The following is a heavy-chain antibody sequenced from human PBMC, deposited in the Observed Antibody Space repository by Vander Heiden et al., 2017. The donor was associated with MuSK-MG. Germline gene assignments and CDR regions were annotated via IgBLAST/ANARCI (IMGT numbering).Heavy chain of an antibody. CDR3: AKGRYGSTDFDS. CDR2: INTNGGST. D-gene: IGHD3-10*01. CDR1: GFTFSTYA. J-gene: IGHJ4*02. V-gene: IGHV3-23*01. Sequence: EVQLLESGGGLVQPGGSLRLSCAASGFTFSTYAMTWFRQAPGKGLEWVSAINTNGGSTFYADSVKGRFTISRDNPKNTLYLQMNSLRTEDTAVYYCAKGRYGSTDFDSWGQGTLVTVSS.